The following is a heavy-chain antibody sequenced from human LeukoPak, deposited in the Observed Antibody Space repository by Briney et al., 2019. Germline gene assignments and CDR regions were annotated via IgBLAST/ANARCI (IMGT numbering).Heavy chain of an antibody. D-gene: IGHD1-26*01. CDR3: VRVVTGSYYTDY. CDR1: GYTFTSYG. J-gene: IGHJ4*02. CDR2: ISAYNGNT. Sequence: GASVKVSCKASGYTFTSYGISWVRQAPGQGLEWMGWISAYNGNTNYAQKLQGRVTMTTDTSTSTTYMDPRSLKSDDTAVYYCVRVVTGSYYTDYWGQGTLVTVSS. V-gene: IGHV1-18*01.